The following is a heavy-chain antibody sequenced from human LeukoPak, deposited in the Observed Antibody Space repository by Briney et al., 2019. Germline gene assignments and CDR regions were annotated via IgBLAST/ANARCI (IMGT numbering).Heavy chain of an antibody. D-gene: IGHD4-17*01. CDR1: GFSLSTSGMR. CDR2: IDWDDDK. CDR3: ARMTYGDRDAFDI. Sequence: SGPALVKPXQTLTLTCTFSGFSLSTSGMRVSWIRQPPGKALEWLARIDWDDDKFYSTSLKTRLTISKDTSKNQVVLTMTNMDPVDTATHYCARMTYGDRDAFDIWGQGTMVTVSS. V-gene: IGHV2-70*04. J-gene: IGHJ3*02.